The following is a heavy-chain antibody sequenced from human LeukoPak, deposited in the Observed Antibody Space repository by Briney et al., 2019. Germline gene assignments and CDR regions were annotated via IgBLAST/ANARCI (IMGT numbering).Heavy chain of an antibody. Sequence: ASVKVSCKASGYTFTSYDINWVRQATGQGLEWMGWMNPNGGNTGYAQKFQGRVTMTRNTSISTAYMELSSLRSEDTAVYYCAREAGYSSSWSYGYYYYGMDVWGQGTTVTVSS. J-gene: IGHJ6*02. CDR2: MNPNGGNT. CDR3: AREAGYSSSWSYGYYYYGMDV. D-gene: IGHD6-13*01. CDR1: GYTFTSYD. V-gene: IGHV1-8*01.